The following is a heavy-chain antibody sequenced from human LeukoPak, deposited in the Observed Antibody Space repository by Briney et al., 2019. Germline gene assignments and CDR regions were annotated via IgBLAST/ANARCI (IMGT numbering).Heavy chain of an antibody. D-gene: IGHD2-2*01. CDR1: GFTFSSYE. CDR3: ARSVVVPAALRYTYYYYGMDV. Sequence: PGGSQRLSCAASGFTFSSYEMNWVRQAPGKGLEWVSYISSSGSTIYYADSVKGRFTISRDNAKNSLYLQMNSLRAEDTAVYYCARSVVVPAALRYTYYYYGMDVWGQGTTVTVSS. V-gene: IGHV3-48*03. J-gene: IGHJ6*02. CDR2: ISSSGSTI.